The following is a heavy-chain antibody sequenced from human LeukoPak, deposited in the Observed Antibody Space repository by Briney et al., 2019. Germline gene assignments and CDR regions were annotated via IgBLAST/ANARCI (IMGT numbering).Heavy chain of an antibody. V-gene: IGHV3-21*01. CDR3: ARVFSVTTG. CDR2: ISSSSSYT. Sequence: GGSLRLSCAASGFTFSSYSMNWVRQAPGKGLEWVSSISSSSSYTYYADSVKGRFTISRDNAKNSLYLQMNSLRAEDTAVYYCARVFSVTTGWGQGTLVTVSS. CDR1: GFTFSSYS. D-gene: IGHD4-11*01. J-gene: IGHJ4*02.